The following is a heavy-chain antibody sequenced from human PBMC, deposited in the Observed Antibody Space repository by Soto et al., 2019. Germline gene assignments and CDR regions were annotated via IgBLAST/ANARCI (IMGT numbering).Heavy chain of an antibody. CDR3: AADRTYDFWSGSEDRNYYGMDV. D-gene: IGHD3-3*01. CDR1: GFTFTSSA. J-gene: IGHJ6*02. CDR2: IVVGSGNT. V-gene: IGHV1-58*01. Sequence: SVKVSCKASGFTFTSSAVQWVRQARGQRLEWIGWIVVGSGNTNYAQKFQERVTITRDMSTSTAYMELSSLRSEDTAVYYCAADRTYDFWSGSEDRNYYGMDVWGQGTTVTVSS.